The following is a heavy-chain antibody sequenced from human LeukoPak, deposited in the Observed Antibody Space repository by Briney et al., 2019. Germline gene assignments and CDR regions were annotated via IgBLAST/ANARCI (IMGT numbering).Heavy chain of an antibody. J-gene: IGHJ3*02. CDR3: AKDRLSGDAFDI. CDR1: GFVFKNFW. D-gene: IGHD3-3*01. CDR2: IRYDGSNK. Sequence: LGGSLRLSCVASGFVFKNFWMSWVRQAPGKGLEWVAFIRYDGSNKYYADSVKGRFTISRDNSKNTLYLQMNSLRAEDTAVYYCAKDRLSGDAFDIWGQGTMVTVSS. V-gene: IGHV3-30*02.